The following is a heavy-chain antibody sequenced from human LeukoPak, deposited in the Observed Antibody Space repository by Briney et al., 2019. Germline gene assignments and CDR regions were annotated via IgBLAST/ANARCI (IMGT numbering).Heavy chain of an antibody. Sequence: SETLSLTCTVFGGSISSYYWSWIRQPAGKGLEWIGRIYTSGSTNYNPSLKSRVTMSVDTSKNQFSLKLSSVTAADTAVYYCARAGSEEVPAAIDGMDVWGQGTTVTVSS. D-gene: IGHD2-2*01. CDR3: ARAGSEEVPAAIDGMDV. J-gene: IGHJ6*02. CDR1: GGSISSYY. V-gene: IGHV4-4*07. CDR2: IYTSGST.